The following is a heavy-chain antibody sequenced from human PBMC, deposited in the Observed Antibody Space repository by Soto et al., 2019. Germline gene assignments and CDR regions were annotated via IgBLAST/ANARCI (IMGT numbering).Heavy chain of an antibody. CDR3: ERDPIPFMVPGVIMTEEY. V-gene: IGHV3-21*06. D-gene: IGHD3-10*01. CDR1: GFTFTRYS. J-gene: IGHJ4*02. Sequence: PGGSLRLSCSASGFTFTRYSMNWVRQAPGKGLEWVSSISSTTNYIYYGDSMKGRFTISRDNAKNSLYLEMNSLRAEDTAVYYCERDPIPFMVPGVIMTEEYLGQGTLGTVAS. CDR2: ISSTTNYI.